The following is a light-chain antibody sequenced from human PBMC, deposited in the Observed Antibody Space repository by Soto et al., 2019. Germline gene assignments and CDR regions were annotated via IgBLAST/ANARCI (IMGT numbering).Light chain of an antibody. Sequence: DIQMTQSPSSLSASVGDRVTITCRASQSISSYLNWYQQKPGKAPKLLIYAASSLQSGVPSRFSGSGSGTDLTLTISSLQPEDFATYYCQQRYSTPDTFGQGTKLEIK. CDR1: QSISSY. J-gene: IGKJ2*01. CDR3: QQRYSTPDT. CDR2: AAS. V-gene: IGKV1-39*01.